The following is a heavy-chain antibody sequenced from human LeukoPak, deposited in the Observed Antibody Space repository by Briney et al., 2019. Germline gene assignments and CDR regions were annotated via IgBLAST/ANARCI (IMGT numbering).Heavy chain of an antibody. CDR2: IKQDGTEK. Sequence: GGSLRLSCAASGFTFSRYWMSWVRQAPGKGLEWVANIKQDGTEKYYVDSVKGRFTISRDNAKNSLYLQMNSLRAEDTAVYYCAGNYYRHYFDYWGQGTLVTVSS. CDR1: GFTFSRYW. J-gene: IGHJ4*02. CDR3: AGNYYRHYFDY. D-gene: IGHD3-22*01. V-gene: IGHV3-7*01.